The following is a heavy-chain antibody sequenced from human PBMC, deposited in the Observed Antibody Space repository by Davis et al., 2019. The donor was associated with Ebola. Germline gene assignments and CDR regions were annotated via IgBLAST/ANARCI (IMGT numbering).Heavy chain of an antibody. CDR2: INPSGGST. Sequence: ASVKVSCKASGYTFTSYGISWVRQAPGQGLEWMGIINPSGGSTSYAQKFQGRVTITADESTSTAYMELSSLRSEDTAVYYCARSGNHHYGDYVPNWFDPWGQGTLVTVSS. V-gene: IGHV1-46*01. CDR3: ARSGNHHYGDYVPNWFDP. CDR1: GYTFTSYG. J-gene: IGHJ5*02. D-gene: IGHD4-17*01.